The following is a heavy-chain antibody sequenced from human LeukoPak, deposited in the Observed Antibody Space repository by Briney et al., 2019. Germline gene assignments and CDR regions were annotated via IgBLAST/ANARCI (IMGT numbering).Heavy chain of an antibody. D-gene: IGHD2-2*01. CDR1: GGSISSSSYY. Sequence: PSETLSLTCTVSGGSISSSSYYWGWIRQPPGKGLEWIGSIYYSGSTYYNPSLKSRVTISVDTSKNQFSLKLSSVTAADTAVYYCARHGCSSTSCQFDYWGQGTLVTVSS. J-gene: IGHJ4*02. CDR3: ARHGCSSTSCQFDY. V-gene: IGHV4-39*01. CDR2: IYYSGST.